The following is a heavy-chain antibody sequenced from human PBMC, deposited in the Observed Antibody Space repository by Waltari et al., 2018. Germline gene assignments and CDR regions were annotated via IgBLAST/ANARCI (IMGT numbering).Heavy chain of an antibody. CDR2: ISWKSGST. CDR3: VKDRGLYSSSSGLDY. J-gene: IGHJ4*02. CDR1: GFSFDDYA. Sequence: EVQLVESGGGLVQPGRSLRLSCAASGFSFDDYAMHWVRQAQGKGLEWVSGISWKSGSTAYADSVEGRFTSSIDNAKNSLYLQMHSLRPEDTALYYCVKDRGLYSSSSGLDYWGQGTLVTVSS. D-gene: IGHD6-6*01. V-gene: IGHV3-9*01.